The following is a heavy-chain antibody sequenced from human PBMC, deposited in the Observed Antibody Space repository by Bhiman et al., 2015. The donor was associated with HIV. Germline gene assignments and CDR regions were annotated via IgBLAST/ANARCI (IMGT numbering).Heavy chain of an antibody. J-gene: IGHJ3*02. Sequence: EVQLVESGGGLVQPGGSLRLSCAASGFTLSGYVMHWVRQAPGKGLEWISSITASSSYIDYADSIKGRFTISRDNARNSLYLQMSSLRAEDTAIYYCARDLPNMIQGGTAFDIWGQGTMVTVSS. V-gene: IGHV3-21*01. D-gene: IGHD3-10*01. CDR2: ITASSSYI. CDR1: GFTLSGYV. CDR3: ARDLPNMIQGGTAFDI.